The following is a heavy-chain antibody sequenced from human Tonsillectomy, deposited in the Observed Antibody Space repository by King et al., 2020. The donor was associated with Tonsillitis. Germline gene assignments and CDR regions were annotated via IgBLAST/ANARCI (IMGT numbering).Heavy chain of an antibody. J-gene: IGHJ6*02. CDR2: IYHSGST. V-gene: IGHV4-38-2*01. CDR3: ARWGYGCNTDAPYYGMDV. CDR1: GYSISSPYY. D-gene: IGHD4-23*01. Sequence: VQLQESGPGLVKPSETLSLTCAVSGYSISSPYYWGWIRQPPRKGLEWIGSIYHSGSTYYNPSLKSRVTISVDTSKNQFSLNLSSVTAADTAVYYCARWGYGCNTDAPYYGMDVWGQGTTVTVSS.